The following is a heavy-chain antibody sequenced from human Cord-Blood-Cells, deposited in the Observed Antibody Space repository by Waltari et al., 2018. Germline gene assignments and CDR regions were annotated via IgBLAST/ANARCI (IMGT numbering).Heavy chain of an antibody. CDR1: GYTFTGYL. CDR3: ARVPQGNWYFDL. CDR2: INPNSGGT. Sequence: QVQLVQSGAEVTKPGASVKVSCKASGYTFTGYLMHWLRQAHGQGLEWMGWINPNSGGTNYAQKFQGRVTMTRDTSISTAYMELSRLRSDDTVVYYCARVPQGNWYFDLWGRGTLVTVSS. V-gene: IGHV1-2*02. J-gene: IGHJ2*01.